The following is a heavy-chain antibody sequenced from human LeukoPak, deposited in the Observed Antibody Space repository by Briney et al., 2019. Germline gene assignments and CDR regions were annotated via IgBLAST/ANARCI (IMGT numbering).Heavy chain of an antibody. CDR3: AKDGDIVGGHDFYYHMDV. J-gene: IGHJ6*03. CDR2: IRHVGHNN. Sequence: GGSLRLSCAASGFTFSSYGRHWVRQAPGKGLEWVAFIRHVGHNNYYIDSVKGRFTISRDNSKNTLYLQMNSLRAEDTAVYYCAKDGDIVGGHDFYYHMDVWGKGTTVTVSS. CDR1: GFTFSSYG. D-gene: IGHD2-15*01. V-gene: IGHV3-30*02.